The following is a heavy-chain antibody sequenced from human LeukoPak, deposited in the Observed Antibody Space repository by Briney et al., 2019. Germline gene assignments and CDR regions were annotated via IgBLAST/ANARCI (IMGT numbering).Heavy chain of an antibody. V-gene: IGHV4-59*08. Sequence: SETLSLTCTVSGGSISSYYWSWIRQPPGKGLEWIGYIYYSGSTNYNPPLKSRVTISVDTSKNQFSLKLSSVTAADTAVYYCARHGSMVRGVYDYWGQGTLVTVSS. CDR1: GGSISSYY. D-gene: IGHD3-10*01. J-gene: IGHJ4*02. CDR2: IYYSGST. CDR3: ARHGSMVRGVYDY.